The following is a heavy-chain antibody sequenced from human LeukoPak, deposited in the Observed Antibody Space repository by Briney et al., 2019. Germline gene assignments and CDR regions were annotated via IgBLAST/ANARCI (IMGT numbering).Heavy chain of an antibody. Sequence: GDSVKVSCKASGYTFSGTGWYLYWLRQAPGQGLECMGWIHPNNGDTAHAQKFEGRVAMTRDTSISTAYMELRRLRPDDTAVYFCARDGPAQMVDLDYWGQGTLVTVSS. CDR3: ARDGPAQMVDLDY. D-gene: IGHD3-10*01. V-gene: IGHV1-2*02. CDR1: GYTFSGTGWY. J-gene: IGHJ4*02. CDR2: IHPNNGDT.